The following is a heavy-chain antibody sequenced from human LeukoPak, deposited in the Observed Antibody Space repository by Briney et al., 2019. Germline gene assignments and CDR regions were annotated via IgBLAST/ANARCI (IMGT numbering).Heavy chain of an antibody. CDR2: IYYSGST. CDR1: GGSISSSSYY. J-gene: IGHJ3*02. CDR3: ARIVVVITSVANDAFDI. Sequence: PSETLSLTCTVSGGSISSSSYYWGWIRQPPGKGLEWIGSIYYSGSTYYNPSLKSRVTISVDTSKNQFSLKLSSVTAADTAVYYCARIVVVITSVANDAFDIWGQGTMVTVSS. D-gene: IGHD3-22*01. V-gene: IGHV4-39*01.